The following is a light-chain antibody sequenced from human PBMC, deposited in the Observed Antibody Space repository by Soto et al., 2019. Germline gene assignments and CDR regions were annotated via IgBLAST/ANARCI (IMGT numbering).Light chain of an antibody. CDR3: QQYGSSPCT. J-gene: IGKJ2*02. Sequence: PGARATLSCRASQSVSSSYLARYQQKSGQAPRRLIYGASSRATGIPDRFSGSGSGTDFTLTISRLEPEDFAVYYCQQYGSSPCTFGQGTKLEIK. CDR2: GAS. V-gene: IGKV3-20*01. CDR1: QSVSSSY.